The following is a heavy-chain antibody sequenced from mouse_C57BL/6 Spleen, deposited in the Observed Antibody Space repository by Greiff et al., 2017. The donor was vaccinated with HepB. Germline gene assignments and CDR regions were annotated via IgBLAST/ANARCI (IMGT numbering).Heavy chain of an antibody. CDR2: ISSGSSTI. CDR3: AREGITTVVAPPFAY. J-gene: IGHJ3*01. Sequence: EVQVVESGGGLVKPGGSLKLSCAASGFTFSDYGMHWVRQAPEKGLEWVAYISSGSSTIYYADTVKGRFTISRDNAKNTLFLQMTSLRSEDTAMYYCAREGITTVVAPPFAYWGQGTLVTVSA. D-gene: IGHD1-1*01. V-gene: IGHV5-17*01. CDR1: GFTFSDYG.